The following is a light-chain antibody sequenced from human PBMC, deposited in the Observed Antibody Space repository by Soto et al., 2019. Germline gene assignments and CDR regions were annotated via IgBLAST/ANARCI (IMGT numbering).Light chain of an antibody. CDR2: GAS. V-gene: IGKV3-20*01. CDR1: QSVSNSY. Sequence: EIVLTQSPGTLSLSPGERATLSCRASQSVSNSYLAWYQQKPGQAPRLLTYGASNRATGIPDRFSGSGSGTDFTLTISRLEPEDFAVYYCQQYGSSSPITFGQGTKVEIK. CDR3: QQYGSSSPIT. J-gene: IGKJ1*01.